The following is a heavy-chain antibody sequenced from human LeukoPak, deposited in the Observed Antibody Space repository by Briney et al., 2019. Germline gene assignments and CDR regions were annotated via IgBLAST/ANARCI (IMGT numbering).Heavy chain of an antibody. Sequence: ASVKVSCKASGYTFTNYGVSRVQQAPGQGLEWMGWISAHTGYTNYAQKLQGRVTMTTDTSASTAYMELRSLRSDDTAVYYCARADSLGNYYDVWGQGTLVTVSS. CDR2: ISAHTGYT. CDR3: ARADSLGNYYDV. J-gene: IGHJ4*02. D-gene: IGHD3-10*01. V-gene: IGHV1-18*01. CDR1: GYTFTNYG.